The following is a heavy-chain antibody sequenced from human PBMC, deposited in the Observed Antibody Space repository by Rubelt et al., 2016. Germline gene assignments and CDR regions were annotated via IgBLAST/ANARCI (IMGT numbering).Heavy chain of an antibody. CDR2: IYYSGST. V-gene: IGHV4-59*08. Sequence: QVQLQESGPGLVKPSETLSLTCTVSGGSISSYYWSWIRQPPGKGLEWIGYIYYSGSTDYNPSLESRVTMSVDTSKNQFSLKLSSVTAADTAVYYCARHGGSGSYRRHYDYWGQGTLVTVSS. D-gene: IGHD1-26*01. J-gene: IGHJ4*02. CDR3: ARHGGSGSYRRHYDY. CDR1: GGSISSYY.